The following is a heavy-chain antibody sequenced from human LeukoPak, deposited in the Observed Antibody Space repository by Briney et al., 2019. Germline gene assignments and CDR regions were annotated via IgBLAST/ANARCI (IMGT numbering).Heavy chain of an antibody. J-gene: IGHJ4*02. CDR1: GYIFTSYG. D-gene: IGHD3-16*01. CDR3: ARGDYVWGSYPYFDY. V-gene: IGHV1-18*01. CDR2: ISAYNANT. Sequence: ASVKVSCKASGYIFTSYGLSCVRQAPGQGLEWMGWISAYNANTNYAQNLQGRVTVTTETSTSTAYMELRSLRSDDTAVYYCARGDYVWGSYPYFDYWGQGTLVTVSS.